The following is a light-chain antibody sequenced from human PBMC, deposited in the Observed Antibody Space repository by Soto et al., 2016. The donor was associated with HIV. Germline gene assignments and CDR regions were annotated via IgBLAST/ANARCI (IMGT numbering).Light chain of an antibody. CDR1: QDISNS. CDR2: SAS. CDR3: QQYDNYPRT. J-gene: IGKJ1*01. V-gene: IGKV1-8*01. Sequence: AIRMTQSPTSFSASIGDRVTISCRATQDISNSLAWYQQKPGKAPKILIYSASALHSGVPPRFSGNGSGTDFTLTISCLQSEDFATYYCQQYDNYPRTFGQGTKVEI.